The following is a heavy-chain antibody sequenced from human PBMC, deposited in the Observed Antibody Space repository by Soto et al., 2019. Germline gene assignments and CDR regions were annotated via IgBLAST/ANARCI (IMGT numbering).Heavy chain of an antibody. Sequence: ASVKVSCKASGYTFTSYAMHWVRQAPGQRLEWMGWINAGNGNTKYSQKFQGRVTITRDTSASTAYMELSSLRSEDTAVYYCARRYCTNGVCYYPLFDYWGQGTLVTVSS. V-gene: IGHV1-3*01. CDR3: ARRYCTNGVCYYPLFDY. D-gene: IGHD2-8*01. CDR2: INAGNGNT. CDR1: GYTFTSYA. J-gene: IGHJ4*02.